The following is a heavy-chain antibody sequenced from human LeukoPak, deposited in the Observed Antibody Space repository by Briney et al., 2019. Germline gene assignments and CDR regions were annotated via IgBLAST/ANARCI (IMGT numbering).Heavy chain of an antibody. CDR1: GFTFSSYA. CDR2: ISSNGGST. CDR3: ARDNENWFDP. D-gene: IGHD1-1*01. Sequence: GGSLRLSCAASGFTFSSYAMHWVRQAPGKGLEYVSAISSNGGSTYYANSVKGRFTISRDNSKNTLYLQMGSLRAEDMAVYYCARDNENWFDPWGQGTLVTVSS. V-gene: IGHV3-64*01. J-gene: IGHJ5*02.